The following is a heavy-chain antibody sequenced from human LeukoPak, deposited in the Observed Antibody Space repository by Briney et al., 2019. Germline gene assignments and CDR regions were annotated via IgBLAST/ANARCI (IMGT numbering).Heavy chain of an antibody. CDR3: ARPKSRLSWFDP. V-gene: IGHV4-39*01. J-gene: IGHJ5*02. CDR2: IYYSGST. CDR1: GGSISSSSYY. Sequence: SETLSLTCTVSGGSISSSSYYWGWIRQPPGKGLEWIGSIYYSGSTYYNPSLKSRVTISVDTSKNQFSLKLSSVTAADTAVYYCARPKSRLSWFDPWGQGTLVTVSS.